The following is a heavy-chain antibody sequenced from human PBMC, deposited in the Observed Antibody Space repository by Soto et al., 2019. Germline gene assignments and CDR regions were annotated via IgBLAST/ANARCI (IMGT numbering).Heavy chain of an antibody. D-gene: IGHD3-22*01. Sequence: ASVKVSCKASGYTFTNYDMHWVRQAPGQGLEWMGVINPSGGSTSYAQNFQGRVTMTRDTSTSTVYMELSSLRSEDTAVYYCARDSTVVTNSKYYYYYYGMDVWGQGTTVTVSS. V-gene: IGHV1-46*01. CDR3: ARDSTVVTNSKYYYYYYGMDV. CDR1: GYTFTNYD. J-gene: IGHJ6*02. CDR2: INPSGGST.